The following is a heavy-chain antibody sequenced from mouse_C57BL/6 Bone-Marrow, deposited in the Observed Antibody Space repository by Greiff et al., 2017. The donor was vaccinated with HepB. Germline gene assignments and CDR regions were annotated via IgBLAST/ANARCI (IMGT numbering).Heavy chain of an antibody. V-gene: IGHV1-82*01. CDR2: IYPGDGDT. CDR1: GYAFSSSW. CDR3: ARKTGYAMDY. D-gene: IGHD4-1*01. Sequence: QVQLQQSGPELVKPGASVKISCKASGYAFSSSWMNWVKQRPGKGLEWIGRIYPGDGDTNYNGKFKGKATLTADKSSSTAYMQLSSLTSEDSAVYFCARKTGYAMDYWGQGTSVTFSS. J-gene: IGHJ4*01.